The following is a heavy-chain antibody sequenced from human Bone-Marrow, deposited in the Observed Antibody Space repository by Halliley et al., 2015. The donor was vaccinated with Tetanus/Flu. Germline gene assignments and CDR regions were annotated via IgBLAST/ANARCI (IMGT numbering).Heavy chain of an antibody. D-gene: IGHD3-22*01. CDR3: ARIPPYYYDSSGAFVSAFDI. J-gene: IGHJ3*02. Sequence: GSSTYNPSLKGRVTISVDTSKNPFSLKLSPVTAADTAVYYCARIPPYYYDSSGAFVSAFDIWGQGTLVTVSS. CDR2: GSS. V-gene: IGHV4-59*01.